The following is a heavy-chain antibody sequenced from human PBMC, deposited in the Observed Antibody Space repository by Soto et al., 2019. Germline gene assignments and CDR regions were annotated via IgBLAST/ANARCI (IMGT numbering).Heavy chain of an antibody. D-gene: IGHD6-19*01. CDR2: ISTSGTTI. CDR1: GFTFSDYY. CDR3: ARDPVSATGLGYGMDV. V-gene: IGHV3-11*01. J-gene: IGHJ6*02. Sequence: QVQLVGSGGGLVKPGGSLRLSCAASGFTFSDYYMSWIRQAPGKGLEWISYISTSGTTIYYADSVKGRFTVSRDNAKNSLSLQMNSLRAEDTAVYYCARDPVSATGLGYGMDVWGQGTTVTVSS.